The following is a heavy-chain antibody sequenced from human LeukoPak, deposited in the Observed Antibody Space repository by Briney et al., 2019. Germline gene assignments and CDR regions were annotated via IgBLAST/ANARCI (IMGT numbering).Heavy chain of an antibody. CDR1: GFPFNIYS. CDR2: ISSKGDYI. J-gene: IGHJ4*02. D-gene: IGHD6-13*01. V-gene: IGHV3-23*01. Sequence: GGSLRLSCTTSGFPFNIYSMAWVRQAPGKGLEWVSSISSKGDYIFYADSVKGRFTISRDSSANSMYLQMNSLRAEDTAVYYCARGGSSSPFDYWGQGTLVTVSS. CDR3: ARGGSSSPFDY.